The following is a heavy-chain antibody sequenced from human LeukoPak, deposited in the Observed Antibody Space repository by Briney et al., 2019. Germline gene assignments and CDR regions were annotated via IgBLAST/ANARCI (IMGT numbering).Heavy chain of an antibody. Sequence: PSETLSLTCTVSGGSISSYYWIWIRQPPGKGLEWIGYIYASGSTNYNHSLTSRVTISVDTSKNQFSLKLSSVTAADTDVHYCERQGDYDSSGVYYYTAVWGKGTTVTVSS. J-gene: IGHJ6*03. D-gene: IGHD3-22*01. CDR3: ERQGDYDSSGVYYYTAV. CDR1: GGSISSYY. V-gene: IGHV4-4*09. CDR2: IYASGST.